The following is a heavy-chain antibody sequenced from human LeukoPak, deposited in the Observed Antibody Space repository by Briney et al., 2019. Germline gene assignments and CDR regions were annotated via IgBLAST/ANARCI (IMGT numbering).Heavy chain of an antibody. D-gene: IGHD1-26*01. J-gene: IGHJ4*02. V-gene: IGHV3-69-1*01. CDR2: ISSSSYI. CDR3: ARASGSYLLYYFDY. CDR1: GFTVSSNY. Sequence: PGGSLRLSCAASGFTVSSNYMSWVRQAPGKGLEWVSSISSSSYIYYADSVKGRFSISRDNAKNSLYLQMNSLRAEDTAVYYCARASGSYLLYYFDYWGQGTLVTVSS.